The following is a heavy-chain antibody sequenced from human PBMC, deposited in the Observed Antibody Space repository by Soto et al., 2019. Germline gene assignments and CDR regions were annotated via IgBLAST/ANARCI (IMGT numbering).Heavy chain of an antibody. J-gene: IGHJ5*02. CDR2: INHSGNT. CDR3: AREKLLSNWFDP. D-gene: IGHD3-10*01. V-gene: IGHV4-30-4*01. Sequence: SETLSLTCTVSGDSISSGDYYWSWIRQPPGKGLEWIGGINHSGNTYYNPSLKRRFSISVDTSKNQFSLKLSSVTVADTAVYYCAREKLLSNWFDPWGQGTLVTVSS. CDR1: GDSISSGDYY.